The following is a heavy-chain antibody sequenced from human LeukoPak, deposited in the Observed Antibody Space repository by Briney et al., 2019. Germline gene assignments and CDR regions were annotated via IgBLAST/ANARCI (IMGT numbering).Heavy chain of an antibody. V-gene: IGHV3-23*01. CDR2: ISGSGGST. Sequence: GGALRLSCAASGFTFSRYAMSWVRHAPGKGLEWVSAISGSGGSTYYADSVKGRFTISRDNSKNTLYLQMNSLRAEDTAVYYCAKVRYYYDSSGYSYFDYWGQGTLVTVSS. CDR1: GFTFSRYA. J-gene: IGHJ4*02. D-gene: IGHD3-22*01. CDR3: AKVRYYYDSSGYSYFDY.